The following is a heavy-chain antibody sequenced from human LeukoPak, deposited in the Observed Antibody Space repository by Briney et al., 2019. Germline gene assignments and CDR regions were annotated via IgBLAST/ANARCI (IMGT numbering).Heavy chain of an antibody. CDR1: GFTFSDYY. CDR3: ARAGNKVSPALDAFDI. Sequence: GGSLRVSCAASGFTFSDYYMSWIRQAPGKGLEWVSYISSSGSTIYYADSVKGRFTISRDNAKNPLYLQMNSLRCEDTAVYYLARAGNKVSPALDAFDIWGQGTMVTVSS. J-gene: IGHJ3*02. D-gene: IGHD2-21*01. CDR2: ISSSGSTI. V-gene: IGHV3-11*01.